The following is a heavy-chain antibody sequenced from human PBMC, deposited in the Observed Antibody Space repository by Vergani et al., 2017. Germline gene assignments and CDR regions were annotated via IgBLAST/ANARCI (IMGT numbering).Heavy chain of an antibody. D-gene: IGHD2-2*01. Sequence: EVQLVESGGGLIQPGGSLRLSCAASGFTFSSYSMNWVRQAPGKGLEWVSYISSSSSYIYYADSVKGRFTISRDNAKNSLYLQMNSRRAEGTAVYYCARDTPRCSSTSCYPDDWGQGTLVTVSS. CDR2: ISSSSSYI. CDR3: ARDTPRCSSTSCYPDD. CDR1: GFTFSSYS. V-gene: IGHV3-21*01. J-gene: IGHJ4*02.